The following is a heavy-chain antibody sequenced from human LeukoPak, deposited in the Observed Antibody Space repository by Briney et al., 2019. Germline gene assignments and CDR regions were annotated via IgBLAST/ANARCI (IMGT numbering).Heavy chain of an antibody. CDR1: GFTFSSYA. J-gene: IGHJ4*02. Sequence: HPGGSLRLSCAASGFTFSSYAMSWDRQATGKGLGWVSAISGSGGSTYYADSVKGRFTISRDNSKNTLYLQMNSLRAEDTAVYYCAKDWGVGPYWGQGTLVTVSS. CDR2: ISGSGGST. D-gene: IGHD3-10*01. V-gene: IGHV3-23*01. CDR3: AKDWGVGPY.